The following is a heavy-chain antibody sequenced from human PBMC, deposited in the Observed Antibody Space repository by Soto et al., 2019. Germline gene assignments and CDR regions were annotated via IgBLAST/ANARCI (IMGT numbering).Heavy chain of an antibody. D-gene: IGHD2-21*02. J-gene: IGHJ4*02. Sequence: QITLKESGPTLVKPTQTLTLTCTFSGFSLSTSGVSVGWIRQPPGKALEWLALIYWDDDKRYSPSLKSSLTITKDTSKNQVVLTMTNMDPVDTATYYCARRQTYCGGNCYSGFDYWGQGTLVTVSS. CDR3: ARRQTYCGGNCYSGFDY. CDR1: GFSLSTSGVS. V-gene: IGHV2-5*02. CDR2: IYWDDDK.